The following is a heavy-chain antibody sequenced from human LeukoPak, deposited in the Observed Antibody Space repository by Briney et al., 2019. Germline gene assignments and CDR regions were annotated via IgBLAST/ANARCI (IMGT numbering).Heavy chain of an antibody. CDR3: ARGRGLGSGSYYKPVYFDY. Sequence: GGSLRLSCAASGFTFSSYSMNWVRPAPGKGLEWISYISSSSSTIYYADSVKGRFTISRDNAKNSLYLQMNSLRAEDTAVYYCARGRGLGSGSYYKPVYFDYWGQGTLVTVSS. J-gene: IGHJ4*02. V-gene: IGHV3-48*04. D-gene: IGHD3-10*01. CDR2: ISSSSSTI. CDR1: GFTFSSYS.